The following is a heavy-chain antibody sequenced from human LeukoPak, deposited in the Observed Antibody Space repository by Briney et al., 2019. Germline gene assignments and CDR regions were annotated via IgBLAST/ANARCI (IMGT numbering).Heavy chain of an antibody. CDR2: ISAYNGNT. D-gene: IGHD3-3*01. CDR1: GYTFTSYG. CDR3: ARDAPGGDTYYDFWSGYITPAAFDI. V-gene: IGHV1-18*01. Sequence: ASVKVSCKASGYTFTSYGISWVRQAPGQGLEWMGWISAYNGNTNYAQKLQGRVTMTTDTSTTTAYMELRSLRSDDTAVYYCARDAPGGDTYYDFWSGYITPAAFDIWGQGTMVTVSS. J-gene: IGHJ3*02.